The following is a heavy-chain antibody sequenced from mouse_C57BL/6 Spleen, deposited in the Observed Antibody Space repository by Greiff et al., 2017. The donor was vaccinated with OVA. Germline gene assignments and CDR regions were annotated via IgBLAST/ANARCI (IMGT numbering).Heavy chain of an antibody. Sequence: QVQLQQSGAELVRPGASVTLSCKASGYTFTDYDMNWVKQTPVHGLEWIGAIDPETGGTAYNQKFKGKAILTADKSSSTAYMELRSLTSEDSAVYYCTRTGYYAMDYWGQGTSVTISS. J-gene: IGHJ4*01. CDR3: TRTGYYAMDY. CDR2: IDPETGGT. V-gene: IGHV1-15*01. CDR1: GYTFTDYD.